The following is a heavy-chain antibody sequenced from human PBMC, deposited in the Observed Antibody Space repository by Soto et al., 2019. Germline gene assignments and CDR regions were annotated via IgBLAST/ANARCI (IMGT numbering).Heavy chain of an antibody. CDR2: INDRGSI. V-gene: IGHV4-34*01. CDR1: GGSFSGYY. CDR3: ARESHDILTGPPWVWYFDL. J-gene: IGHJ2*01. Sequence: QVQLQQWGAGPLRPLETLSLTCGVSGGSFSGYYWAWIRQSPGKGLEWIGEINDRGSINYNPSLKRRLSIPVDTSKNHYSLALRSVTAADKAVYYCARESHDILTGPPWVWYFDLWGRGTLVTVSS. D-gene: IGHD3-9*01.